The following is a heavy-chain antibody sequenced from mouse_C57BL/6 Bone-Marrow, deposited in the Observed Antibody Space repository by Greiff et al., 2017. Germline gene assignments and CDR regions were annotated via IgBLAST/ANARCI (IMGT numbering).Heavy chain of an antibody. Sequence: VQRVESGAELVRPGTSVKMSCKASGYTFTNYWIGWAKQRPGHGLEWIGDIYPGGGYTNYNEKFKGKATLTADKSSSTAYMQFSSLTSEDSAIYYCARRDYYGSSYGYWGQGTTLTVSS. J-gene: IGHJ2*01. CDR1: GYTFTNYW. V-gene: IGHV1-63*01. CDR2: IYPGGGYT. D-gene: IGHD1-1*01. CDR3: ARRDYYGSSYGY.